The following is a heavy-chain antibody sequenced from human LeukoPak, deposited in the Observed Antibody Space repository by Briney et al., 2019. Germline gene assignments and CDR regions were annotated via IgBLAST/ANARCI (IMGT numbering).Heavy chain of an antibody. V-gene: IGHV3-23*01. CDR2: ISGSGGST. J-gene: IGHJ4*02. D-gene: IGHD2-2*01. CDR1: GFTFSSYA. Sequence: GGSLRLSCAASGFTFSSYAMSWVRQTPGKGLEWVSAISGSGGSTYYADSVKGRFTISRDNSKNTLYLQMNSLRAEDTAVYYCAKDSTPIVVVPAATFDYWGQGTLVTVPS. CDR3: AKDSTPIVVVPAATFDY.